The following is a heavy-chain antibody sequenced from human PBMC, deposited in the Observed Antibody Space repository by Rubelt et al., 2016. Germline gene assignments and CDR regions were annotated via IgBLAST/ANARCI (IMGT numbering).Heavy chain of an antibody. D-gene: IGHD3-22*01. CDR2: ISWNSGTI. CDR3: AKGMDYDSGGFDY. J-gene: IGHJ4*02. CDR1: GFTIEKYA. Sequence: EVQLVESGGGLVQPGRSLRLSCAVSGFTIEKYAMHWVRQAPGKGLEWVSGISWNSGTIGYVDSVKGRFTISRDNAENSLYLQMNSLRAEDTALYYCAKGMDYDSGGFDYWGQGTLVTVSS. V-gene: IGHV3-9*01.